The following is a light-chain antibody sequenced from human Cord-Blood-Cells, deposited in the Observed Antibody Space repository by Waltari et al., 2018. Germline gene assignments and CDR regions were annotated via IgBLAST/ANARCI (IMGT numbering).Light chain of an antibody. Sequence: EIVLTQSPATLSLSPGERATLSCRASQRVSSYLAWYQQKPGQAPRLLIYDASNRATGIPARFSGSGSGTDFTLTISSLEPEDFAVYYCQQRSNWPLGQGTKLEIK. V-gene: IGKV3-11*01. CDR3: QQRSNWP. CDR2: DAS. J-gene: IGKJ2*01. CDR1: QRVSSY.